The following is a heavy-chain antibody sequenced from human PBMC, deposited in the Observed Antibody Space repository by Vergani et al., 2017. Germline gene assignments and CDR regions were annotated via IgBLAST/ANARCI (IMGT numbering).Heavy chain of an antibody. CDR1: GFTLSTYW. J-gene: IGHJ6*03. D-gene: IGHD6-6*01. CDR3: VRIAARPNYYYYYMDV. V-gene: IGHV3-74*02. CDR2: INKDGSSI. Sequence: EVQLVESGGGLVKPGGSLRLSCAASGFTLSTYWMHWVRRAPGKGLVWVSRINKDGSSITYADSVKGRFTISRDNAKNTLYLQMSSLRVEDTAMYYCVRIAARPNYYYYYMDVWGKGSTVTVSS.